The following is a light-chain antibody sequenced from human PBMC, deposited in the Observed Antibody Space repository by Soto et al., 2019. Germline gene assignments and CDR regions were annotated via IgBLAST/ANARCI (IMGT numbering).Light chain of an antibody. CDR3: QQYNKWPLT. V-gene: IGKV3-15*01. CDR1: QSVSSSY. CDR2: GAS. Sequence: EIVLTRSPGTLSLSPGERATLSCRASQSVSSSYLAWYQQKPGQAPRLLIYGASTRATGIPARFSGSGSGTEFTLTISSLQSEDFAVYYCQQYNKWPLTFGGGTKVDIK. J-gene: IGKJ4*01.